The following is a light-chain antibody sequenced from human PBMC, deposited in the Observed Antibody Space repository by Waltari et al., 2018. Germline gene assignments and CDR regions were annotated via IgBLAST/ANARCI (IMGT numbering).Light chain of an antibody. Sequence: EIVLTQFPGTLSLSPGERATLSCRATELVSGNFLAWYQQKPGQAPRLLIYDASSRATDIPDRFSGSGSGTDFTLTISRLEPEDSAVYHCQQYGSSPLTFGPGTKVAIK. V-gene: IGKV3-20*01. J-gene: IGKJ3*01. CDR3: QQYGSSPLT. CDR2: DAS. CDR1: ELVSGNF.